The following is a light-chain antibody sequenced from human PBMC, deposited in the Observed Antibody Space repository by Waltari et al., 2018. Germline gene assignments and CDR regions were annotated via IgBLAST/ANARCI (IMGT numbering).Light chain of an antibody. CDR2: GAS. J-gene: IGKJ2*01. V-gene: IGKV3-15*01. CDR3: QQCHSYS. CDR1: QSINSN. Sequence: EIVMTQSPATLSVSPGERATLSCRASQSINSNVAWYRQKPGQAPRLLIYGASARATGIPVRFSGSGSGTEFTLTISSLQSDDFGVYYCQQCHSYSFGQGTKVEI.